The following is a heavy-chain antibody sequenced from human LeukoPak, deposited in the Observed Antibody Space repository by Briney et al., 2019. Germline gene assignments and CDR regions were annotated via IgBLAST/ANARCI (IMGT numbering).Heavy chain of an antibody. V-gene: IGHV4-38-2*02. J-gene: IGHJ4*02. CDR1: NYSIRSNYY. D-gene: IGHD3-10*01. Sequence: PSETLSLTCTVSNYSIRSNYYWGWIRQPPGKGLEWIGSIYHSGSTYYNPSLKSRVTISVDTSKNQFSLKLNSVTAADTAFYFCARQTGSGLFILPGGQGTLVTVSS. CDR3: ARQTGSGLFILP. CDR2: IYHSGST.